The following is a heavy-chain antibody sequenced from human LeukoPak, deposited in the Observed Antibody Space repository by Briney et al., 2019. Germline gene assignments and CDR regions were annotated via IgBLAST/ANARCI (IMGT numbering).Heavy chain of an antibody. D-gene: IGHD6-19*01. J-gene: IGHJ3*02. Sequence: GESLKISCKGSGYSFTSYWIGWVRQMPGKGLEWMGIIYPGDSDTRYSPSFQGQVTISADKSISTAYLQWSSLKASDTAMYYCARHHAAYSSLTSKVDWGAFDIWGQGTMVTVSS. CDR3: ARHHAAYSSLTSKVDWGAFDI. CDR2: IYPGDSDT. V-gene: IGHV5-51*01. CDR1: GYSFTSYW.